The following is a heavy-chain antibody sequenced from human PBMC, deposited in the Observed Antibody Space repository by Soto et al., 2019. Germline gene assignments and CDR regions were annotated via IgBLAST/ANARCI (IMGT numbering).Heavy chain of an antibody. CDR2: ISHSATT. V-gene: IGHV4-39*01. J-gene: IGHJ4*02. CDR1: GDSFTIDSYY. D-gene: IGHD6-13*01. CDR3: ARHSDKYVSSWYGLGY. Sequence: QLQLQESGPGLVKPSEPLSLTCTVSGDSFTIDSYYWAWIRQPPGKGLEWLGTISHSATTFHNPSRKSRLTMSVDTSKNQFSLNLSSVTAADTALYYCARHSDKYVSSWYGLGYWGQGTLVTVSS.